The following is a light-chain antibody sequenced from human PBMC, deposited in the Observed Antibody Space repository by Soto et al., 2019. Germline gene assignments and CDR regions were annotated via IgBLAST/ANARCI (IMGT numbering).Light chain of an antibody. J-gene: IGKJ5*01. CDR2: AAS. Sequence: DVQLTQSPSFLSASVGDSDTITCRASQGITNYLAWYQQKPGKAPKLLIYAASTLQSEVPSRFSGSGSGTEFTLTISSLQPEDFATYYCQQFNNYPITFGQGTRLEIK. CDR3: QQFNNYPIT. V-gene: IGKV1-9*01. CDR1: QGITNY.